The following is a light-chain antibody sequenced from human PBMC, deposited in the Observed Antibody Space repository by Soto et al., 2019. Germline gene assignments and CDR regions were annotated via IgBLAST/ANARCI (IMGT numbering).Light chain of an antibody. Sequence: EIVLTQSPGTLSLSPGERATLSCRASQSVSTSYLAWYQQTPGQAPRLLIYGASRRATGFPDRFSGSGSGTYFTLTINSLDPEDFAVYYCLQYGGSPRTFRQGTKVQIK. CDR1: QSVSTSY. CDR3: LQYGGSPRT. V-gene: IGKV3-20*01. CDR2: GAS. J-gene: IGKJ2*01.